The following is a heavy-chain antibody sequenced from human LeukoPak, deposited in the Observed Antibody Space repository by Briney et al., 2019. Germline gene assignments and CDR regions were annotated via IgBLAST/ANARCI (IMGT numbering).Heavy chain of an antibody. V-gene: IGHV1-8*01. CDR2: MNPNSGNT. CDR3: AKNVRDTGTFDY. Sequence: ASVTVSCKASGYSFTTYDINWVRQATGQGLEWMGWMNPNSGNTGYAQGFQGRVTMTRDTSISTAYMELNSLTSEDTAVYYCAKNVRDTGTFDYWGQGTLVTVSS. J-gene: IGHJ4*02. CDR1: GYSFTTYD. D-gene: IGHD5-18*01.